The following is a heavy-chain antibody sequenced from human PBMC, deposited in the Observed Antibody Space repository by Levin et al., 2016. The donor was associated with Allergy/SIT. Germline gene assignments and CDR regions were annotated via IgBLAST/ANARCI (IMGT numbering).Heavy chain of an antibody. CDR2: IYPGDSDT. V-gene: IGHV5-51*01. CDR3: ARPIGSGTFSRGAFNM. J-gene: IGHJ3*02. Sequence: GESLKISCKGSGYTFTKYWIGWVRQMPGKGLEWMGIIYPGDSDTRYSPSFQGQVTISADKSINTAYLQWSSLKASDTAMYYCARPIGSGTFSRGAFNMWGRGTMVTVSS. CDR1: GYTFTKYW. D-gene: IGHD2-15*01.